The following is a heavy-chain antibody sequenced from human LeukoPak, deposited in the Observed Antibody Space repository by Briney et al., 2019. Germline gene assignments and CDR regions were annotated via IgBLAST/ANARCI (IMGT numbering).Heavy chain of an antibody. CDR2: ISWDGGST. D-gene: IGHD5-18*01. J-gene: IGHJ5*02. Sequence: GGSLRLSCAASGFTFDDYTMHWVRQAPGKGLEWVSLISWDGGSTYYADSVKGRFTISRDNSKNSLYLQMNSLRTEDTALYYCAKDGGYSSGSNWFDPWGQGTLVTVSS. V-gene: IGHV3-43*01. CDR3: AKDGGYSSGSNWFDP. CDR1: GFTFDDYT.